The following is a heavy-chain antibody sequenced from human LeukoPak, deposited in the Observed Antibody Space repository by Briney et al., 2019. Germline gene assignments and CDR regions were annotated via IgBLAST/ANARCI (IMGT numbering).Heavy chain of an antibody. Sequence: GGSLRLSCAASGFTFSSYGMHWVRQAPGKGLEWVAFIRYDGSNKYYADSVKGRFTISRDNSKNTLYLQMNSLRAEDTAVYYCANRRTAAGEKYFDYWGQGTLVTVSS. CDR2: IRYDGSNK. D-gene: IGHD6-13*01. V-gene: IGHV3-30*02. CDR3: ANRRTAAGEKYFDY. CDR1: GFTFSSYG. J-gene: IGHJ4*02.